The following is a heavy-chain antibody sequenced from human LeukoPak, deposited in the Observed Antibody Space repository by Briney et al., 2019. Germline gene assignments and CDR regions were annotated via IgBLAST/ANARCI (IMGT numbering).Heavy chain of an antibody. CDR3: AKDFVVVPGNVNYFDY. D-gene: IGHD2-21*02. Sequence: GGSLRLSCAASGFTFDDYAMHWVRQGPGKGLEWVSGISWNSGSIGYADSVKGRFTISRDNAKNSLYLQMNSLRAEDTAVYYCAKDFVVVPGNVNYFDYWGQGTLVTVSS. CDR1: GFTFDDYA. CDR2: ISWNSGSI. V-gene: IGHV3-9*01. J-gene: IGHJ4*02.